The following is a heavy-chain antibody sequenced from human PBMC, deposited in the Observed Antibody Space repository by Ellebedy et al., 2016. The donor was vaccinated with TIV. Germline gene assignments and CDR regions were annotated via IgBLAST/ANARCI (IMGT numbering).Heavy chain of an antibody. Sequence: MPSETLSLTCTVSGGSISSYYWSWIRQPPGKGLEWIGYIYYSGSTNYNPSLKSGVTISVDTSKNQFSLRLSSVTAADTAEYYCARVVSQQPVSYAFDVWGQGTMVTVSS. CDR3: ARVVSQQPVSYAFDV. CDR2: IYYSGST. J-gene: IGHJ3*01. V-gene: IGHV4-59*01. CDR1: GGSISSYY. D-gene: IGHD6-13*01.